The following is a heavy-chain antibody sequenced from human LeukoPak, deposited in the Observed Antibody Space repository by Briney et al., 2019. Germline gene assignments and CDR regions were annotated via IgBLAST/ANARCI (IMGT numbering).Heavy chain of an antibody. CDR1: GFTFSSYA. CDR2: IKQDGSEK. J-gene: IGHJ6*02. CDR3: GMAMDV. D-gene: IGHD5-24*01. V-gene: IGHV3-7*05. Sequence: QPGRSLRLSCAASGFTFSSYAMNWVRQAPGKGLEWVANIKQDGSEKYYVDSVKGRFTISRDNAKNSLYLQMSSLRAEDTAVYYCGMAMDVWGRGTTVTVSS.